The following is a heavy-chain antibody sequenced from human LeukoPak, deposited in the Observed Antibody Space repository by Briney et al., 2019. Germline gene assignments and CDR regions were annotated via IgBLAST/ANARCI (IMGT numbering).Heavy chain of an antibody. CDR3: AKMGDSGYEFDY. CDR2: ISYDGSNK. D-gene: IGHD5-12*01. V-gene: IGHV3-30*18. Sequence: GRSLRLSCAASGFTFSSYGMHWVRQAPGKGLEWVAVISYDGSNKYYADSVKGRFTISRDNSKNTLYLRMNSLRAEDTAVYYCAKMGDSGYEFDYWGQGTLVTVSS. J-gene: IGHJ4*02. CDR1: GFTFSSYG.